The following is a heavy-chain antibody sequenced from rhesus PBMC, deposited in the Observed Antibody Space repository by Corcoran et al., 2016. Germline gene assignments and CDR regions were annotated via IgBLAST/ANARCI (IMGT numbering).Heavy chain of an antibody. CDR1: GGSISGYYL. J-gene: IGHJ4*01. Sequence: QVQLQESGPGLVKPSETLSLTCAVSGGSISGYYLWSWIRQPPGKGLEWIGFLYGGSGSTSYNPSLKSRVISSIDTSKNQFSLKLSAVTAADTAVYYCARDPYSGSWKREIFDYWGQGVLVTVSS. D-gene: IGHD6-25*01. V-gene: IGHV4S7*01. CDR2: LYGGSGST. CDR3: ARDPYSGSWKREIFDY.